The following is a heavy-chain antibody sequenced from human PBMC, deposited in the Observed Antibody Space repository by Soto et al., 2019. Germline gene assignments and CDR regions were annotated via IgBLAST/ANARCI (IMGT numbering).Heavy chain of an antibody. CDR1: YDIFTDYW. CDR3: VRRRGYSSSGAFDY. D-gene: IGHD6-6*01. Sequence: GESLTLPYTASYDIFTDYWIGWVRPMPGRGLEWLGIIYPGDSDTRYSPSFEGQVTFSVDKSINTAYLHLSTLKASDTAMFYCVRRRGYSSSGAFDYWAQGTLVTFSS. CDR2: IYPGDSDT. V-gene: IGHV5-51*01. J-gene: IGHJ4*02.